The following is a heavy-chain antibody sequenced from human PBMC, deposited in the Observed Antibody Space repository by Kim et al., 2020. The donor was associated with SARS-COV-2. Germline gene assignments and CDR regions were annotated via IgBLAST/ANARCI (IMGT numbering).Heavy chain of an antibody. CDR2: TYYRSKWYN. V-gene: IGHV6-1*01. CDR3: AREPRNSNYDILTGYSDY. J-gene: IGHJ4*02. Sequence: SQTLSLTCAISGDSVSSNSAAWNWIRQSPSRGLEWLGRTYYRSKWYNDYAVSVKSRITINPDTSKNQFSLQLNSVTPEDTAVYYCAREPRNSNYDILTGYSDYWGQGTLVTVSS. CDR1: GDSVSSNSAA. D-gene: IGHD3-9*01.